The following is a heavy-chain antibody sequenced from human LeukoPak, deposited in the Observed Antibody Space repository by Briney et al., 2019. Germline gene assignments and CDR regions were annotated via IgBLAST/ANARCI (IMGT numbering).Heavy chain of an antibody. CDR2: ISAYNGNT. Sequence: ASVKVSCKASGYTFTSYGISWVRQAPGQGLEWMGWISAYNGNTNYAQKVQGRVTMTTDTSTSTAYMELRSLRSDDTAVYYCARGRYFAVHRVVPAAWGYFDYWGQGTLVTVSS. D-gene: IGHD2-2*01. V-gene: IGHV1-18*01. J-gene: IGHJ4*02. CDR3: ARGRYFAVHRVVPAAWGYFDY. CDR1: GYTFTSYG.